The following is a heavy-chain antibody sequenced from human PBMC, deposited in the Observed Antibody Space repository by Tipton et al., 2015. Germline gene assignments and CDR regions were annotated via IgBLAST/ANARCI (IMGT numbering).Heavy chain of an antibody. D-gene: IGHD5/OR15-5a*01. V-gene: IGHV5-51*01. CDR3: ARRHVYDYYLDY. CDR1: GYTFSNHW. J-gene: IGHJ4*02. CDR2: IHPSDSET. Sequence: QLVQSGGEVKKPGESLKISCKVSGYTFSNHWIGWVRQMPGKGLEWVGIIHPSDSETIYSPSFQGQVTISADRSTSTAYLQWSSLKASDSAVYYCARRHVYDYYLDYWGQGTLVIVSS.